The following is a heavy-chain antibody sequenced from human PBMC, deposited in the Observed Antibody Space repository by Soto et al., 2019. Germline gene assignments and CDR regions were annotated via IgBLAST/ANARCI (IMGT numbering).Heavy chain of an antibody. CDR2: ISPKNGNT. Sequence: GASVKVSCKASGYSFSTYDISWLRQAPGQGPERMGRISPKNGNTNYAQNFQDRVTMTADTSSSTAYMELRGLRSDDTAKYYCATSYDSGFDPWGQGTLVTVSS. V-gene: IGHV1-18*04. J-gene: IGHJ5*02. D-gene: IGHD3-3*01. CDR3: ATSYDSGFDP. CDR1: GYSFSTYD.